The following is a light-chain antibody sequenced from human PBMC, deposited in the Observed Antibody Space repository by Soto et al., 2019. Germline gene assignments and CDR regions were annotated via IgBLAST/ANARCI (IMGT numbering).Light chain of an antibody. CDR3: SSYTSSSTWV. J-gene: IGLJ3*02. Sequence: QSALTQPPSVSGSLGQSVTISCTGTSSYVGSYNRVSWYQQFPGTAPKLMIYEVSNRPSAVPDRFSGSKSGNTASLTISGLQAEDEADYYCSSYTSSSTWVFGGGTKLTVL. CDR2: EVS. V-gene: IGLV2-18*02. CDR1: SSYVGSYNR.